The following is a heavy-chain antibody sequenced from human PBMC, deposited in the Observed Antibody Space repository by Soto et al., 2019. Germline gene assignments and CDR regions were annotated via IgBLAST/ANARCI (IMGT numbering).Heavy chain of an antibody. D-gene: IGHD1-26*01. J-gene: IGHJ4*02. V-gene: IGHV3-7*01. CDR2: IKQDGSEK. Sequence: RLSCAASGFTFSSFWMTWVRQAPGKGLEWVANIKQDGSEKYYVDPVKGRFTISRDNARNSLFLEMKSLRSEDTAVYSCVRDRSGSYLEGFDYWGQGTLVTVYS. CDR1: GFTFSSFW. CDR3: VRDRSGSYLEGFDY.